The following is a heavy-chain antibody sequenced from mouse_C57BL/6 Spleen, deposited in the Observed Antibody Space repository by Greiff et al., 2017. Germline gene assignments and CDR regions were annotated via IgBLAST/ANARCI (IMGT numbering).Heavy chain of an antibody. V-gene: IGHV5-16*01. D-gene: IGHD2-5*01. Sequence: EVQVVESEGGLVQPGSSMKLSCTASGFTFSDYYMAWVRQVPEKGLEWVANINYDGSSTYYLDSLKSRFIISRDNAKNILYLQMSSLKSEDTATYYCARYYSNYRWYFDVWGTGTTVTVSS. J-gene: IGHJ1*03. CDR3: ARYYSNYRWYFDV. CDR2: INYDGSST. CDR1: GFTFSDYY.